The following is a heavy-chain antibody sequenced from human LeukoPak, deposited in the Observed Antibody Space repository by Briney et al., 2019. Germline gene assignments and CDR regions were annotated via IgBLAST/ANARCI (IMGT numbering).Heavy chain of an antibody. D-gene: IGHD6-19*01. J-gene: IGHJ4*02. CDR3: ARARGIAVAKYYFDY. CDR1: GYTFTVYY. Sequence: ASVTVSCKASGYTFTVYYMHWVRQAPGQGREWMGWINPNSGGTNYAQKFQGRVTMTRDTSISTAYMELSRLRSDDTAVYYCARARGIAVAKYYFDYWGQGTLVTVSS. CDR2: INPNSGGT. V-gene: IGHV1-2*02.